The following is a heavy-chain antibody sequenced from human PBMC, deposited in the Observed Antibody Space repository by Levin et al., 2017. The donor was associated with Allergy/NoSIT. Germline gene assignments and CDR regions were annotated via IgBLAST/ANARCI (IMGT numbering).Heavy chain of an antibody. CDR3: VRGGGRCWLSYYYDS. CDR1: NVSVSSGSFY. J-gene: IGHJ4*02. D-gene: IGHD3-9*01. CDR2: IYYTGNT. Sequence: SQTLSLPCTVSNVSVSSGSFYWSWIRQPPGKGLEWIGYIYYTGNTNYNPSLKTRVTISLDKSKNQFYLNLKSVTAADTALYHGVRGGGRCWLSYYYDSWGQGTLVTVSS. V-gene: IGHV4-61*01.